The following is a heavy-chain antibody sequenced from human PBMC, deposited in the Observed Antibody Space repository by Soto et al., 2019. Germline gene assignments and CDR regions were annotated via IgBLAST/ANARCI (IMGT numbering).Heavy chain of an antibody. J-gene: IGHJ6*02. Sequence: GGSLRLSCTASGFTFGYYAMSWVRQAPGKGLEWVGFIRSKAYGGTTEYAASVKGRFTISRDDSKSIAYLQMNSLKTEDTAVYYXTRGSQAYYYYYYGMDVWGQGTTVTVSS. CDR3: TRGSQAYYYYYYGMDV. CDR1: GFTFGYYA. CDR2: IRSKAYGGTT. V-gene: IGHV3-49*04.